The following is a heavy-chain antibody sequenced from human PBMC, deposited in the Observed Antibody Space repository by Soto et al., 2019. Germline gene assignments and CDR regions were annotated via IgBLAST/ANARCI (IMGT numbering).Heavy chain of an antibody. D-gene: IGHD3-16*02. J-gene: IGHJ4*02. CDR3: ARGLYDYVWGSYRGAPFDY. V-gene: IGHV4-34*01. CDR1: GGSFSGYY. CDR2: INHSGST. Sequence: SLTCAVYGGSFSGYYWSWIRQPPGKGLEWIGEINHSGSTNYNPSLKSRVTISVDTSKNQFSLKLSSVTAADTAVYYCARGLYDYVWGSYRGAPFDYWGQGTLVTVSS.